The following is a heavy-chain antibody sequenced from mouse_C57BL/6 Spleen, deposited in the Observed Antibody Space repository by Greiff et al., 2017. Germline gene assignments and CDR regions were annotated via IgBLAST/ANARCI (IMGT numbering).Heavy chain of an antibody. Sequence: VQLQQSGAELARPGASVKLSCKASGYTFTSYCIRWVKQRPGQGLEWIGEIYPRSGDTYYNEKFKGKATLTADKSSSTAYMELRSLTSEDSAVYFCARTGLTGTLFDGWGTGTTLTVSS. CDR3: ARTGLTGTLFDG. CDR1: GYTFTSYC. CDR2: IYPRSGDT. J-gene: IGHJ2*01. V-gene: IGHV1-81*01. D-gene: IGHD4-1*01.